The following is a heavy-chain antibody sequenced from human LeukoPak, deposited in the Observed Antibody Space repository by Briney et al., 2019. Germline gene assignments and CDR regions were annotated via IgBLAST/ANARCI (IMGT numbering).Heavy chain of an antibody. D-gene: IGHD4-17*01. V-gene: IGHV1-69*04. CDR2: IIPILGIA. CDR3: ARAGVSSWPTTVEYFQH. J-gene: IGHJ1*01. Sequence: ASVKVSCKASGGTFSSYAISWVRQAPGQGLEWMGRIIPILGIANYAQKFQGRVTITADKSTSTAYMELSSLRSEDTAVYYCARAGVSSWPTTVEYFQHWGQGTLVTVSS. CDR1: GGTFSSYA.